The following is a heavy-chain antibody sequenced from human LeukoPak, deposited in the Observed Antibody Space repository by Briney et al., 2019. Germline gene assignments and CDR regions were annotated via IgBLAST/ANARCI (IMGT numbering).Heavy chain of an antibody. CDR3: ARGPYDILTGYYQDY. Sequence: PGGSLRLSCAASGFTFSSHWMHWVRQAPGKGLVWVSLINSDGSSTSYADSVKGRFTISRDNAKNTLYLQMNSLRAEDTAVYYCARGPYDILTGYYQDYWGQGNLVTVSS. CDR1: GFTFSSHW. V-gene: IGHV3-74*01. J-gene: IGHJ4*02. CDR2: INSDGSST. D-gene: IGHD3-9*01.